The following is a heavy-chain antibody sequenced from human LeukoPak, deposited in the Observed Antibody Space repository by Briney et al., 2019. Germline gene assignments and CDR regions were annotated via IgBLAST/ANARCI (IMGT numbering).Heavy chain of an antibody. J-gene: IGHJ4*02. CDR1: GYTFSSYW. Sequence: GESLKIPCKGSGYTFSSYWIAWVRQMPGKRLEWMGIIYPGDSDTRYSPSFQGQVTISADKSISTAYLQWSSLKASDTAIYYCARAYGRYFDYWGQGTLVTVSS. CDR2: IYPGDSDT. V-gene: IGHV5-51*01. D-gene: IGHD3-10*01. CDR3: ARAYGRYFDY.